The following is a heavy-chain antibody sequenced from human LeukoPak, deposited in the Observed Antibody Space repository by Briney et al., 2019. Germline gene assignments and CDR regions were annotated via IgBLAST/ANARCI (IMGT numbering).Heavy chain of an antibody. CDR2: IYYSGST. J-gene: IGHJ3*02. V-gene: IGHV4-59*01. CDR3: ARDTHYDILTGYYYDAFDI. CDR1: GVSISSYY. Sequence: SETLSLTCTVAGVSISSYYWSWLRQPPGKGREWLGYIYYSGSTNYNPSLKSRVTISVDTSKNQFSLKLSSVTAADTAVYYCARDTHYDILTGYYYDAFDIWGQGTMVTVSS. D-gene: IGHD3-9*01.